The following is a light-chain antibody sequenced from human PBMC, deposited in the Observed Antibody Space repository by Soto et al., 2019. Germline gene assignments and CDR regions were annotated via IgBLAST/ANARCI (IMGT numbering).Light chain of an antibody. CDR3: HQSYNTPALT. Sequence: DIQMTQSPSSLSASVGGRVTITCRASQRISNFLNWYQQKPGKAPKLLIYGASNLQSGVPSRFSGSGSGTHFTLTISGLQPDDFATYYCHQSYNTPALTFGGGTKVDIK. CDR1: QRISNF. CDR2: GAS. J-gene: IGKJ4*01. V-gene: IGKV1-39*01.